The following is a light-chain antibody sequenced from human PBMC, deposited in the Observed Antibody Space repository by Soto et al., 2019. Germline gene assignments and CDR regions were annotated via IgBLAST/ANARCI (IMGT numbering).Light chain of an antibody. CDR2: TAS. V-gene: IGKV1-9*01. CDR1: QGISSY. J-gene: IGKJ1*01. CDR3: QQHNSYPWT. Sequence: DIQLTQSPSSLSASVGDRVTITCRASQGISSYLAWYQQKPGKAPKLLIYTASTLQSGVPSRFSGSRSGTEFTLTISSLQPEDFATYYCQQHNSYPWTFGQGTKVEIK.